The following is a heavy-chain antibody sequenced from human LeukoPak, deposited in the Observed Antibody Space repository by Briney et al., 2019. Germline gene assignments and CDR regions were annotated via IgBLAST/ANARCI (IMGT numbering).Heavy chain of an antibody. Sequence: QPGGSLRLSCAASGFTFSSYAMSWVRQAPGKGLEWVSAISGSGGSTYYADSVKGRFIISRDNSKNTLYLQMNSLRAEDTAVYYCAKRPPGGAVAVAYFDYWGQGTLVTVSS. CDR3: AKRPPGGAVAVAYFDY. CDR1: GFTFSSYA. V-gene: IGHV3-23*01. J-gene: IGHJ4*02. CDR2: ISGSGGST. D-gene: IGHD6-19*01.